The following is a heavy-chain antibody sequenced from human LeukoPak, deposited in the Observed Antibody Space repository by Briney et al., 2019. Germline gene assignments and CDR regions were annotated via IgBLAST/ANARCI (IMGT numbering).Heavy chain of an antibody. CDR2: INPNSGGT. D-gene: IGHD6-19*01. Sequence: ASVKVSCKASGYTFTGYYMHWVRQAPGQGLEWMGWINPNSGGTNYAQKFQGRVTMTRDTSISTAYMELSRLRSDDTAVYYCATAMYSSGWYDYWGQGTLVTVSS. J-gene: IGHJ4*02. V-gene: IGHV1-2*02. CDR3: ATAMYSSGWYDY. CDR1: GYTFTGYY.